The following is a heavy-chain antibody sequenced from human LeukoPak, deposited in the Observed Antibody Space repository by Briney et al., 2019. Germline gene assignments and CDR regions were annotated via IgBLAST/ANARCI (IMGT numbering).Heavy chain of an antibody. Sequence: GRSLRLSCAASGFTFDDYAMHWVRQAPGKGLERVSGISWNSGSIGYADSVKGRFTISRDNAKNSLYLQMNSLRAEDTALYYCAKDRGATTVDYYFDYWGQGTLVTVSS. CDR2: ISWNSGSI. J-gene: IGHJ4*02. CDR3: AKDRGATTVDYYFDY. CDR1: GFTFDDYA. V-gene: IGHV3-9*01. D-gene: IGHD4-23*01.